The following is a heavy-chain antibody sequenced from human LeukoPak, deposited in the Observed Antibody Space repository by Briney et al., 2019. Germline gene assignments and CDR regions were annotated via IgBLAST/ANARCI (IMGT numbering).Heavy chain of an antibody. Sequence: SETLSLTCTVSGGSIRSYYWSWIRQPPGKGLEWIGYIYYSGNTNYNPSLRSRITIPVDMSKNQFSLKLSSVTAADTAVYYCARAPPYCSGGSCYFDYWGQGTLVTVSS. J-gene: IGHJ4*02. CDR3: ARAPPYCSGGSCYFDY. V-gene: IGHV4-59*01. D-gene: IGHD2-15*01. CDR2: IYYSGNT. CDR1: GGSIRSYY.